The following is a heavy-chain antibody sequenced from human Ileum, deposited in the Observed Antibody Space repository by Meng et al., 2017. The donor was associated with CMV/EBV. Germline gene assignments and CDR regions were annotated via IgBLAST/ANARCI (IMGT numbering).Heavy chain of an antibody. CDR3: TRYCGGDCYRGNY. CDR2: LSSDGSYI. J-gene: IGHJ4*02. D-gene: IGHD2-21*02. V-gene: IGHV3-30*03. Sequence: AAAGFTFRNVGMHWVRQAPGKGLEWVAGLSSDGSYIRYADSARGRFTISRDNSKSTLFLQMNSLRIEDTAVYYCTRYCGGDCYRGNYWGQGTLVTVSS. CDR1: GFTFRNVG.